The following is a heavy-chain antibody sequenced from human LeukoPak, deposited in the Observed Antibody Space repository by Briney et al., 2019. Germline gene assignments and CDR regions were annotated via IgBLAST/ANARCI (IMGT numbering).Heavy chain of an antibody. Sequence: ASVKVSCKASGYTFTSYAMHWVRQAPGQGLEWMGWINAGNGNTKYSQKFQGRVTITRDTSASTAYMELSSLRSEDTAVYYCARGESIGYYDYVWGSYRYTLGFDYWGQGTLVTVSS. J-gene: IGHJ4*02. D-gene: IGHD3-16*02. CDR3: ARGESIGYYDYVWGSYRYTLGFDY. CDR2: INAGNGNT. CDR1: GYTFTSYA. V-gene: IGHV1-3*01.